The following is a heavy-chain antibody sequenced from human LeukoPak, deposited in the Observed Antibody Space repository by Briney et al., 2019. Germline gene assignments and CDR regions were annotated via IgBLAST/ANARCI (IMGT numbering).Heavy chain of an antibody. J-gene: IGHJ5*02. V-gene: IGHV4-4*02. CDR2: IYHSGST. CDR1: GGSISSSNW. Sequence: PSGTLSLTCAVSGGSISSSNWWSWVRQPPGKGLEWIGEIYHSGSTNYNPSLKSRVTISVDKSKNQFSLKLSSVTAADTAVYYCARRDIAARLNWFDPWGQGALVTVSS. D-gene: IGHD6-6*01. CDR3: ARRDIAARLNWFDP.